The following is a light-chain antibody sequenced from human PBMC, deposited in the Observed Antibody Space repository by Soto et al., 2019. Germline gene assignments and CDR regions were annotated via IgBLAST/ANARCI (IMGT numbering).Light chain of an antibody. CDR1: QIVSTTY. CDR2: AAS. CDR3: QQYETSPRT. J-gene: IGKJ1*01. V-gene: IGKV3-20*01. Sequence: IVLTQSPGTLSLSPGERATRSCRSSQIVSTTYLAWYQRKPGQAPRLLIYAASARAAGIPDRFSGSGSGPDFTPTIRRLETADFAVYECQQYETSPRTFGQGTKVAI.